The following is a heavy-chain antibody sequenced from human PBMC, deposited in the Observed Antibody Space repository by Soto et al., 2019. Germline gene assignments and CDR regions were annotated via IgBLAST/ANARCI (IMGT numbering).Heavy chain of an antibody. Sequence: QVQLVESGGGVVQPGRSLRLSCAAFGFTFSNYGMHWVHQAPGKGLEWVAVIYYDGSKKYYADSVKGRFTISRDNSENTLYLQMNSLRAEDTAVYYCTRDIASHYFDLWGRGTLVTVSS. D-gene: IGHD6-13*01. V-gene: IGHV3-33*01. CDR1: GFTFSNYG. J-gene: IGHJ2*01. CDR3: TRDIASHYFDL. CDR2: IYYDGSKK.